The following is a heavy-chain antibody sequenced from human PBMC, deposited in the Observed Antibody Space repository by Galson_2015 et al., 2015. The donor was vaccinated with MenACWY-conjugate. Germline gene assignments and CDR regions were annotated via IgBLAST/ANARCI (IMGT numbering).Heavy chain of an antibody. CDR1: GFNFTDAW. CDR3: TTDMLGASHLPPVVKYYFYALGV. D-gene: IGHD3-16*01. J-gene: IGHJ6*02. Sequence: SLRLSCAASGFNFTDAWMTWVRQAPGKGLEWVGRLKSKSDGGTADFAAPVKGRFSISRDDSKKTLYLQMNSLKTDDTAVYYCTTDMLGASHLPPVVKYYFYALGVWGQGTTVTVS. V-gene: IGHV3-15*01. CDR2: LKSKSDGGTA.